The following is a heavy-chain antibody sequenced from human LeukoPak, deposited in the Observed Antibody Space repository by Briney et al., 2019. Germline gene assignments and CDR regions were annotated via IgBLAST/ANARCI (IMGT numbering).Heavy chain of an antibody. Sequence: GGSLRLSCAASGFTFSDYYMSWIRQAPGKGLEWVSYISSSSTYTNYADSVKGRFTISRDNSKNTLYLQMNSLSTEDTAVYYCARGYGGQDYFDYWGQGTLVTVSS. V-gene: IGHV3-11*06. CDR1: GFTFSDYY. D-gene: IGHD4-23*01. CDR2: ISSSSTYT. CDR3: ARGYGGQDYFDY. J-gene: IGHJ4*02.